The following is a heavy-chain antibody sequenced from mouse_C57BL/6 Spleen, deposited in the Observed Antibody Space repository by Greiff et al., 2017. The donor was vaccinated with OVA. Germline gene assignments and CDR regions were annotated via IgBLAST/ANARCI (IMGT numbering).Heavy chain of an antibody. D-gene: IGHD4-1*01. CDR1: GYAFSSYW. CDR2: IYPGDGDT. J-gene: IGHJ2*01. CDR3: ARSPLTGYFDY. Sequence: LQQSGASVKISCKASGYAFSSYWMNWVKQRPGKGLEWIGQIYPGDGDTNYNGKFKGKATLTADKSSSTAYMQLSSLTAEDSAVYFCARSPLTGYFDYWGQGTTLTVSS. V-gene: IGHV1-80*01.